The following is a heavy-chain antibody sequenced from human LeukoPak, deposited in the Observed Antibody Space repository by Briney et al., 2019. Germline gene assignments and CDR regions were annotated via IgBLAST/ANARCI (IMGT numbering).Heavy chain of an antibody. D-gene: IGHD2-2*01. Sequence: SETLSLTCTVSGGSISSYYWSWIRQPPGKGLEWIGYIYYSGSTNYNPSLKSRVTISVDTSKNQFSLKLSSVTAADTAVYYCARQGYCSSTSCYRPKGYYFDYWGQGTLVTVSS. CDR1: GGSISSYY. V-gene: IGHV4-59*01. J-gene: IGHJ4*02. CDR2: IYYSGST. CDR3: ARQGYCSSTSCYRPKGYYFDY.